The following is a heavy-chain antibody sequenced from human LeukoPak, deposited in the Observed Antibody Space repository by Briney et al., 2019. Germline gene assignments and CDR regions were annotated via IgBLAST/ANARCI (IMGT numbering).Heavy chain of an antibody. CDR3: ARSRMVRGVIHFDY. CDR1: GYTFIGYY. Sequence: ASVKVSCKASGYTFIGYYMHWVRQAPGQGLEWMGWINPNSGGTNYAQKFQGWITMTRDTSISTAYMELSRLRSDDTAVYYCARSRMVRGVIHFDYWGQGTLVTVSS. CDR2: INPNSGGT. J-gene: IGHJ4*02. D-gene: IGHD3-10*01. V-gene: IGHV1-2*04.